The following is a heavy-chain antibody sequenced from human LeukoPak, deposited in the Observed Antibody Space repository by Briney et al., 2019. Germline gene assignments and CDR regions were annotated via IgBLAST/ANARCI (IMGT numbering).Heavy chain of an antibody. Sequence: SETLSLTCAVYGGSFSGYYWSWIRQPPGKGLEWIGEINHSGSTNYNPSLKSRVTTSVDTSKNQFSLKLSSVTAADTAVYYCARGALANLYYFDYWGQGTLVTVSS. CDR1: GGSFSGYY. CDR3: ARGALANLYYFDY. V-gene: IGHV4-34*01. D-gene: IGHD3-3*02. J-gene: IGHJ4*02. CDR2: INHSGST.